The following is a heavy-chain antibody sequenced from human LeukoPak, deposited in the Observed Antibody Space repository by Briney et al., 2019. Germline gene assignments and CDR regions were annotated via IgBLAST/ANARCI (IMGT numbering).Heavy chain of an antibody. J-gene: IGHJ4*02. D-gene: IGHD6-13*01. Sequence: GGSLRLSCAASGFTFSSYAKSWVRQAPGKGLEWVSAISGSGGSTYYADSVKGRFTISRDNSKNTLYLQMNSLRAEDTAVYYCAKTRPLDSSSWSHGDYWGQGTLVTVSS. CDR2: ISGSGGST. V-gene: IGHV3-23*01. CDR1: GFTFSSYA. CDR3: AKTRPLDSSSWSHGDY.